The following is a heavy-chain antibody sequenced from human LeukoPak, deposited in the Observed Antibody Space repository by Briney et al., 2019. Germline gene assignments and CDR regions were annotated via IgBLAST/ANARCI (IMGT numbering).Heavy chain of an antibody. CDR2: ISHSGST. V-gene: IGHV4-34*01. J-gene: IGHJ6*04. Sequence: SETLSLTCAVYGGSFSGYYRNWIRQPPGKGLEWIGEISHSGSTNYNPSLKSRVTISIDTSKNQFSLKLSSVTAADTAVYYCARDWSYYGMDVWGKGTTVTVSS. CDR3: ARDWSYYGMDV. CDR1: GGSFSGYY. D-gene: IGHD3/OR15-3a*01.